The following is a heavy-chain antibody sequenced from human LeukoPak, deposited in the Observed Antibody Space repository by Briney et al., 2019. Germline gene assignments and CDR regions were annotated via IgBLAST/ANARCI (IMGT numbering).Heavy chain of an antibody. V-gene: IGHV3-23*01. J-gene: IGHJ4*02. CDR1: GFTFSSYA. CDR2: ISKSDGST. CDR3: ARGALIPDF. D-gene: IGHD2-21*01. Sequence: GGTLRLSCAASGFTFSSYAMTCVRQAPVKGLAWVSSISKSDGSTYYADSVKGRFTISRDNSKNTVYLHMDSLRVEDTAIYYCARGALIPDFRGQGTLVTVSS.